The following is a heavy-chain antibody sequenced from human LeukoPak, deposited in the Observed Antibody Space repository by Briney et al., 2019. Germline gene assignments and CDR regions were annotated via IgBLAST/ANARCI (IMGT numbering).Heavy chain of an antibody. CDR1: GGTFNNSP. Sequence: SVKVSCKTSGGTFNNSPISWVRQAPGQGLEWLGGIMPLFGTAGYAQKFQGRVTITKDESTRTVYLELTSLTSDDTAVYYCARDVHGDYGSGWFDPWGQGTLVSVSS. D-gene: IGHD4-17*01. V-gene: IGHV1-69*05. J-gene: IGHJ5*02. CDR2: IMPLFGTA. CDR3: ARDVHGDYGSGWFDP.